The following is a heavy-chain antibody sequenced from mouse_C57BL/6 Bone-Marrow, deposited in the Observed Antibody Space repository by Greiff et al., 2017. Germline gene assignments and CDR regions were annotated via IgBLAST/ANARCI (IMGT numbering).Heavy chain of an antibody. CDR3: TVFYYDYSYYFDY. J-gene: IGHJ2*01. D-gene: IGHD2-4*01. CDR2: IEPENGDT. Sequence: VQLQQSGAELVRPGASVKLSCTASGFNIKDDYMHWVKQRPEQGLEWIGWIEPENGDTEYASKFQGKATITADTSSNTAYLQLSSLTSEDTAVYYCTVFYYDYSYYFDYWGQGTTLTVSS. CDR1: GFNIKDDY. V-gene: IGHV14-4*01.